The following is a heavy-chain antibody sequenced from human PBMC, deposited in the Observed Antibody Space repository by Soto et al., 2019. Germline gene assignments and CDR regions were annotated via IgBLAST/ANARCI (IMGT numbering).Heavy chain of an antibody. CDR2: ISGSSTYV. J-gene: IGHJ4*02. CDR1: GFTFSSYA. Sequence: PWGSLRLYCAASGFTFSSYAMSWVRQAPGKGLEWVSSISGSSTYVHYGDSVRGRFTISRDNAKNSLFLQMNSLRAEDTAVYYCARAVTQYYFDCWGLGTLVTVSS. CDR3: ARAVTQYYFDC. D-gene: IGHD5-18*01. V-gene: IGHV3-21*01.